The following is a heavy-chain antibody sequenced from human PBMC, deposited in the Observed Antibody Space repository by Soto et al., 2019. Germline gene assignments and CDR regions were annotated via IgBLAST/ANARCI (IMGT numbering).Heavy chain of an antibody. CDR3: ARRERYYGFLCWFDH. D-gene: IGHD3-10*01. Sequence: PSETLSLTCSVSGASINNFAYYWGWIRQPPGKGLEWIGTVYYNENTYYNPSLKSRVAISVDTAKNQFSLNLRSVTAADTAIYFCARRERYYGFLCWFDHWGQGTLVTASS. J-gene: IGHJ5*01. V-gene: IGHV4-39*01. CDR1: GASINNFAYY. CDR2: VYYNENT.